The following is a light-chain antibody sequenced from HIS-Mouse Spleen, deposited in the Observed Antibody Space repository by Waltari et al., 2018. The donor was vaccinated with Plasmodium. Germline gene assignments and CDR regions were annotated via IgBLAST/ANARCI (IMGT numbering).Light chain of an antibody. V-gene: IGLV2-11*02. Sequence: QSARTQPRSVSGSPGQSATLACTGTSRDVVGYNSVSWYQQHPGKAPNLMIYNVSKRPSGVPHRFSGSNSGNAASLTISGLQAEDEADYYCCSYAGSYTYVFGTGTKVTVL. CDR3: CSYAGSYTYV. CDR2: NVS. J-gene: IGLJ1*01. CDR1: SRDVVGYNS.